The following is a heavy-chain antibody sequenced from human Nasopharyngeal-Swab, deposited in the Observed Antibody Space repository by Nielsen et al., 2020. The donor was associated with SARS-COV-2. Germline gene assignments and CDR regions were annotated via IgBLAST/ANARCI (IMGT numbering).Heavy chain of an antibody. D-gene: IGHD1-26*01. CDR1: GFTFSSYA. CDR2: ISSSGSTI. CDR3: ARARVKVGATNY. J-gene: IGHJ4*02. V-gene: IGHV3-48*04. Sequence: GGSLRLSCAASGFTFSSYAMSWVRQAPGKGLEWVSYISSSGSTIYYADSVKGRFTISRDNAKNSLYLQMNSLRAEDTAVYYCARARVKVGATNYWGQGTLVTVSS.